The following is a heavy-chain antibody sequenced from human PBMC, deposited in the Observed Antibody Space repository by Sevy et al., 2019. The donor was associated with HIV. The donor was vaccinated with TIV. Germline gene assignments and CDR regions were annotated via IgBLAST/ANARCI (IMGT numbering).Heavy chain of an antibody. D-gene: IGHD6-19*01. CDR2: IFYSEST. Sequence: SETLSLTCTVSDGSISSDAYYWNWFRQRPGKGLEWIGYIFYSESTYYNPSLKSRLTISIDTSKNQFSLKLNSVSAADTAVYYCARGAAVAGSFYFDYWGQGTLVTVSS. CDR3: ARGAAVAGSFYFDY. J-gene: IGHJ4*02. CDR1: DGSISSDAYY. V-gene: IGHV4-31*03.